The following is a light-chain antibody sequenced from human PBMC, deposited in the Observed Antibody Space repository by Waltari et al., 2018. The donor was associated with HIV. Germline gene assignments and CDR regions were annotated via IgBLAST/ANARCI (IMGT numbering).Light chain of an antibody. CDR3: CSYVGWSTILYV. J-gene: IGLJ1*01. V-gene: IGLV2-23*02. CDR2: EVS. CDR1: SSDVWSYNL. Sequence: QSALTQPAYVSGSPGQSITISCTGTSSDVWSYNLVSWYQQHPGKAPKPMIYEVSKRPSGVSNRFSGSKSGNTASLTISGLQAEDEADYYCCSYVGWSTILYVFGTGTKVTVL.